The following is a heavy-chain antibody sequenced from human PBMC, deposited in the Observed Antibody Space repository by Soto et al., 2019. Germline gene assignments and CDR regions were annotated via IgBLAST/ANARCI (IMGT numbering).Heavy chain of an antibody. J-gene: IGHJ4*02. V-gene: IGHV3-23*01. CDR3: AKDSHDYIIVRVDY. CDR2: ISGSGGST. D-gene: IGHD3-10*01. Sequence: EVQLLESGGGLVQPGGSLRLSCAASGFTFSSYAMSWVRQAPGKGLEWVSAISGSGGSTYYADSVKGRFTISRDNSKNPLYLQMNSLRAEDTAVYYCAKDSHDYIIVRVDYWGQGTLVTVSS. CDR1: GFTFSSYA.